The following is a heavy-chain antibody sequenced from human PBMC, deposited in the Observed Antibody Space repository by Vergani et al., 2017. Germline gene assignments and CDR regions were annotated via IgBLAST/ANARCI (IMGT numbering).Heavy chain of an antibody. CDR2: ISGSGGST. Sequence: EVQLLESGGGLVQPGGSLRLSCAASGFTFSSYAMSWVRQAPGKGLEWVSAISGSGGSTYYADSVKGRFTISRDNSKNTLYLQMNSLRAEDTAVYYCARAGGGSTYYYYYYMDVWGKGTTVTVSS. CDR3: ARAGGGSTYYYYYYMDV. J-gene: IGHJ6*03. V-gene: IGHV3-23*01. D-gene: IGHD3-16*01. CDR1: GFTFSSYA.